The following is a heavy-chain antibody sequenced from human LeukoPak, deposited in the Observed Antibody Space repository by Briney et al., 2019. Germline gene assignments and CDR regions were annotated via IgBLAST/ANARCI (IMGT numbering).Heavy chain of an antibody. V-gene: IGHV1-18*01. CDR2: ISTYNGNT. CDR3: ASRSGTFPYYFDY. CDR1: GYTFTSYG. J-gene: IGHJ4*02. D-gene: IGHD1-7*01. Sequence: ASVKVSCKTSGYTFTSYGMSWVRQAPGQGLEWMGWISTYNGNTNCAQKFQGRVTMTTDTSTSTAYMELRSLRSDDTAVYFCASRSGTFPYYFDYWGQGTLVTVSS.